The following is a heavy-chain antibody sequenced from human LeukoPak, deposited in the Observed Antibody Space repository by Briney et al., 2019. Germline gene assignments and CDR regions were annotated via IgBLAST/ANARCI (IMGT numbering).Heavy chain of an antibody. V-gene: IGHV3-30*18. D-gene: IGHD6-13*01. J-gene: IGHJ6*02. CDR3: AKPSLREQQLIYGMDV. Sequence: GRSLRLSCAASGFTLSSYGMHWVRQAPGKGLEWVAVISYDGSNKYYADSVKGRFTISRDNSKNTLYLQMNSLRAEDTAVYYCAKPSLREQQLIYGMDVWGQGTTVTVSS. CDR2: ISYDGSNK. CDR1: GFTLSSYG.